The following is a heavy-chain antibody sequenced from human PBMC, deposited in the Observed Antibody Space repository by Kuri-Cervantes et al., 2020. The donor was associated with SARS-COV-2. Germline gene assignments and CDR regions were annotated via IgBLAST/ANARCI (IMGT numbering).Heavy chain of an antibody. CDR2: IFHDGST. V-gene: IGHV4-4*02. CDR1: GGAINTYNW. CDR3: ARESTYTFDI. Sequence: GSLRLFCVVSGGAINTYNWWTWVRQPPGKGLQWIGEIFHDGSTKFNPSLSLRGRVTMSLDKSKNQFSLNLTSVTAADTAVYYCARESTYTFDIWGQGTLVTVSS. D-gene: IGHD2-2*02. J-gene: IGHJ3*02.